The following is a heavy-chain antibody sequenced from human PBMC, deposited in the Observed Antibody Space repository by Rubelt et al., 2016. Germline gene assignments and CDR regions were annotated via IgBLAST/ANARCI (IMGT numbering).Heavy chain of an antibody. J-gene: IGHJ4*02. Sequence: QLQLQESGSGLVKPSQTLSLTCAVSGGSISSGGYSWSWIRQPPGKGLEWIGYIYHSGSTYYNPSLKSRVTISVDRSKNQFSLKLSSVTAADTAVYYCARGTIAAAGTGYFDYWGQGTLVTVSS. D-gene: IGHD6-13*01. V-gene: IGHV4-30-2*01. CDR1: GGSISSGGYS. CDR3: ARGTIAAAGTGYFDY. CDR2: IYHSGST.